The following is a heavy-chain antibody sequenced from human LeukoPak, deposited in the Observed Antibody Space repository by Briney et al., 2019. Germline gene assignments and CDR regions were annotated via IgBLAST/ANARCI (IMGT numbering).Heavy chain of an antibody. J-gene: IGHJ4*02. V-gene: IGHV1-2*02. D-gene: IGHD3-10*01. Sequence: ASVTVSCKASGYTFTGYYMHWVRQAPGQGLEWMGWINPNSGGTNYAQKFQGRVTMTRDTSISTAYMELSRLRSDDTAVYYCARVFSQVRGVKIDYWGQGTLVTVSS. CDR2: INPNSGGT. CDR1: GYTFTGYY. CDR3: ARVFSQVRGVKIDY.